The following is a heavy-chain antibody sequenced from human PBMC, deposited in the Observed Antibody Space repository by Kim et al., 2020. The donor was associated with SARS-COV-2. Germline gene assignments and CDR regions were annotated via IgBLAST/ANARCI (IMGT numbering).Heavy chain of an antibody. CDR3: ARGFRTSCYVY. CDR2: INHSGST. Sequence: SETLSLTCAVYGGSFSGYYWSWIRQPPGKGLEWIGEINHSGSTNYNPSLKSRVTISVDTSKNQFSLKLSSVTAADTAVYYCARGFRTSCYVYWGQGTLVTVSS. J-gene: IGHJ4*02. D-gene: IGHD2-2*01. CDR1: GGSFSGYY. V-gene: IGHV4-34*01.